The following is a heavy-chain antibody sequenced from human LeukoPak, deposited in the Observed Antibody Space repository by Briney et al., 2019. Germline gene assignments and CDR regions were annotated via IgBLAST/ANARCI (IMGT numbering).Heavy chain of an antibody. CDR1: GFTFSSYW. CDR3: VRAGEMATALFDY. CDR2: INSDGSST. V-gene: IGHV3-74*01. J-gene: IGHJ4*02. Sequence: PGGSLRLSCVASGFTFSSYWMHWVRQAPGKGLVWVSRINSDGSSTSYADSVKGRFTISRDNAKNTLYLQMNSLRAEDTAVYYCVRAGEMATALFDYWGQGTLSPSPQ. D-gene: IGHD5-24*01.